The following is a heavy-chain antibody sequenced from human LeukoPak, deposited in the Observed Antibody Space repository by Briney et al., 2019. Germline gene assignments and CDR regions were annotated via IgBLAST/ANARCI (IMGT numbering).Heavy chain of an antibody. Sequence: SETLSLTCTVSGGSISSGGYYWSWIRQHPGKGLEWIGYIYYSGSTYYNPSLKSRVTISVDTSKNQFSLKLSSVTAADTAVYYCASGGAYCSSTSCYVHYGMDVWGQGTTVTVSS. CDR3: ASGGAYCSSTSCYVHYGMDV. CDR1: GGSISSGGYY. D-gene: IGHD2-2*01. J-gene: IGHJ6*02. V-gene: IGHV4-31*03. CDR2: IYYSGST.